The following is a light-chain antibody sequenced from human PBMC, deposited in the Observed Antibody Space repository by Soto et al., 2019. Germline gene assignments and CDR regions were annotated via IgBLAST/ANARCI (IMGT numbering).Light chain of an antibody. CDR3: SSWDGSLNADV. J-gene: IGLJ1*01. CDR1: SSNIGSNI. V-gene: IGLV1-44*01. CDR2: SNS. Sequence: QSVLTQPPSASGTPGQRVSISCSGSSSNIGSNIVHWYQQLPGTAPKLLIYSNSQRPSGVPDRISGSKSGTSASLAIRGIQSEDEGDYYCSSWDGSLNADVFGTGTKLTVL.